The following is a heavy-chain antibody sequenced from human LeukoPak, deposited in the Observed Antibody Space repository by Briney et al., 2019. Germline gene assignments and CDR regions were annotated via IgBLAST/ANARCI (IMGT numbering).Heavy chain of an antibody. CDR3: ARDNFDWTSNDYYYMDV. CDR2: IKQDGSEK. V-gene: IGHV3-7*03. D-gene: IGHD3-9*01. CDR1: GFTFSSYW. Sequence: GGSLRLSCAASGFTFSSYWMSWVRQAPGKGLEWVANIKQDGSEKYYVDSVKGRFTISRDNAKNSLYLQMNSLRAEDTAVYYCARDNFDWTSNDYYYMDVWGKGTTVTISS. J-gene: IGHJ6*03.